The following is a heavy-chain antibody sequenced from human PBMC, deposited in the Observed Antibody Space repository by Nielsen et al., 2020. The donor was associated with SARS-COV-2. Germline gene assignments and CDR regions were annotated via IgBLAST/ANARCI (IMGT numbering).Heavy chain of an antibody. Sequence: SLKILRATSGFSFDDYAMHWVRQAHGKGLEWVSGICWNSGSIGYADSVKGRFTISRDNAKNSLYLQMNSLIAEDTALYFCAKDVGYDGEGVDYWGQGTLVTVSS. V-gene: IGHV3-9*01. CDR2: ICWNSGSI. D-gene: IGHD5-12*01. CDR3: AKDVGYDGEGVDY. CDR1: GFSFDDYA. J-gene: IGHJ4*02.